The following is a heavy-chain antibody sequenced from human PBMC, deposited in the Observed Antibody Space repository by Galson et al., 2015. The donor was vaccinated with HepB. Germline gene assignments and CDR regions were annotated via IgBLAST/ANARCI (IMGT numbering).Heavy chain of an antibody. CDR3: ARDVITMIRGAPVRAFDI. Sequence: SVKVSCKASGGTFSSYAISWVRQAPGQGLEWMGRIIPILGTANYAEKFQGRVTITADKSTNTAYMERSSLRSEDTAVYYCARDVITMIRGAPVRAFDIWGQATMVTVSS. D-gene: IGHD3-10*01. V-gene: IGHV1-69*04. CDR1: GGTFSSYA. J-gene: IGHJ3*02. CDR2: IIPILGTA.